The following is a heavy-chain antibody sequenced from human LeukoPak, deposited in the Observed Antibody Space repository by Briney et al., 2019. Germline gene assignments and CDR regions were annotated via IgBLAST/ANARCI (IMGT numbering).Heavy chain of an antibody. Sequence: PSETLSLTCTVSGGSISSCGYYWSWIRPHPGKGLEWIGYIYYSGSTYYNPSLKSRVTISVDTSKNQFSLKLSSVTAADTAVYYCARVPRYCSGGSCMDWFDPWGQGTLATVSS. J-gene: IGHJ5*02. CDR2: IYYSGST. D-gene: IGHD2-15*01. CDR3: ARVPRYCSGGSCMDWFDP. CDR1: GGSISSCGYY. V-gene: IGHV4-31*03.